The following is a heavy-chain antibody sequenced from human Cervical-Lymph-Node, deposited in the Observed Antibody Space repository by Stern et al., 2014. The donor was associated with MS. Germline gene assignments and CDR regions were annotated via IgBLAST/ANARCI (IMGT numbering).Heavy chain of an antibody. V-gene: IGHV3-33*01. CDR2: IWYDGSNP. Sequence: QVQLVESGGGVVQPGRSLRLSCAASGFSFSRYAVHWVRPDPGKGLEWLALIWYDGSNPYYADSVTGRFTISRDNFKNTLYLQMNSLRAEDTAVYYCASAYSSSHYYFDYWGQGTLVTVSS. CDR3: ASAYSSSHYYFDY. CDR1: GFSFSRYA. D-gene: IGHD6-13*01. J-gene: IGHJ4*02.